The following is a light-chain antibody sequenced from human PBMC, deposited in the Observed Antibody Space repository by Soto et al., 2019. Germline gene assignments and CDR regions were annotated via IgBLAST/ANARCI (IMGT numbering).Light chain of an antibody. CDR3: QQYNNWPLTWT. CDR1: QSVSSN. Sequence: EIVVTQSPATLSLSPGERSTLSCRASQSVSSNLAWYQQKPGQAPRLLIYGASTRATGIPARFSGSGSGTEFTLTISSLQSEDFAVYYCQQYNNWPLTWTFGQGTKVDIK. V-gene: IGKV3-15*01. J-gene: IGKJ1*01. CDR2: GAS.